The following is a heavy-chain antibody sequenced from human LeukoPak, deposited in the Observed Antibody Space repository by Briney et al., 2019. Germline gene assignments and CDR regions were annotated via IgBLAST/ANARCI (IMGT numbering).Heavy chain of an antibody. V-gene: IGHV4-59*12. CDR1: GGSISSYY. Sequence: SETLSLTCTVSGGSISSYYWSWIRQPPGKGLEWIGYIYHSGSTYYNPSLKSRVTISVDRSKNQFSLKLSSVTAADTAVYYCARERIDPRANFDLWGRGTLVTVSS. CDR2: IYHSGST. CDR3: ARERIDPRANFDL. J-gene: IGHJ2*01.